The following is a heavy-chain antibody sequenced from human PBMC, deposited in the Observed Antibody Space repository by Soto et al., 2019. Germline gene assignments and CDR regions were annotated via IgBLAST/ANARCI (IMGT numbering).Heavy chain of an antibody. D-gene: IGHD3-22*01. J-gene: IGHJ4*02. V-gene: IGHV3-23*01. Sequence: GGSLRLSCAASGFTFSSYAMSWVRQAPGKGLEWVSAISGSGGSTYYADSVKGRFTISRDNSKNTLYLQMNSLRAEDTAVYYCAKDGHYDSSGYYYVSPYFDYWGQGTLVTVSS. CDR1: GFTFSSYA. CDR2: ISGSGGST. CDR3: AKDGHYDSSGYYYVSPYFDY.